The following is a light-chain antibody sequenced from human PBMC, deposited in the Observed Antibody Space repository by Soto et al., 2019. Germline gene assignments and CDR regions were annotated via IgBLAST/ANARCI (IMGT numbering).Light chain of an antibody. CDR3: QQRSYWLS. CDR2: EAS. CDR1: QSVSNY. V-gene: IGKV3-11*01. Sequence: EIVLTQSPATLSLSPGERATLSCRASQSVSNYLAWYQQKPGQAPRLLIYEASNRASGIPARFSGSGSGTDFTLTFSSLEPEDFAVYYCQQRSYWLSFGGGTKVEIK. J-gene: IGKJ4*01.